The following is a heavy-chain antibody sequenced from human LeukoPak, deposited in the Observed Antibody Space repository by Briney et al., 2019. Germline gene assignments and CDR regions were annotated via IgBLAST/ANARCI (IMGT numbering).Heavy chain of an antibody. CDR3: AREGNVVVPAAIGY. J-gene: IGHJ4*02. V-gene: IGHV4-38-2*02. D-gene: IGHD2-2*02. CDR1: GYSISSGYY. CDR2: IYHSGST. Sequence: PSETLSLTCTVSGYSISSGYYWGWIRQPPGKGLEWIGSIYHSGSTYYNPSLKSRVTISVDTSKNQFSLKLSSVTAADTAVYYCAREGNVVVPAAIGYWGQGTLVTVSS.